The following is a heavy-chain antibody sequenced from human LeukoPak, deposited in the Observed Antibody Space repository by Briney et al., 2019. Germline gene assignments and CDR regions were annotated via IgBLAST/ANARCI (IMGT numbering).Heavy chain of an antibody. CDR3: ARVGVEMATTDDGSYYYYFGMDV. J-gene: IGHJ6*02. CDR2: ISDDGSNK. CDR1: GFTFSSYA. D-gene: IGHD5-24*01. Sequence: PGGSLRLSCAASGFTFSSYAMHWVRQAPGKGLEWVAVISDDGSNKYYADSVKGRFTISRDNSKNTLYLQMNSLRAEDTAVYYCARVGVEMATTDDGSYYYYFGMDVWGQGTTVTASS. V-gene: IGHV3-30-3*01.